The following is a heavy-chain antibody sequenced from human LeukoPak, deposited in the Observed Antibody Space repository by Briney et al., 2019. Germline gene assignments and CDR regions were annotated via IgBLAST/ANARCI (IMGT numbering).Heavy chain of an antibody. CDR2: IYYSGST. CDR1: GGSISSSYSY. CDR3: ARAHSIASYYCGVDV. Sequence: PSETLSLTCTVSGGSISSSYSYWGWIRQPPGKGLEWIGNIYYSGSTYYSPSLTSRVTVSVDTSENQFSLKLSSVTAADTAVYYCARAHSIASYYCGVDVWGQGTTVTVSS. D-gene: IGHD2/OR15-2a*01. V-gene: IGHV4-39*07. J-gene: IGHJ6*02.